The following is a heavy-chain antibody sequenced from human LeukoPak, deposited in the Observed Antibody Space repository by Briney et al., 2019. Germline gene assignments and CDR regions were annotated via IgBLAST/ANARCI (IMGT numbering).Heavy chain of an antibody. D-gene: IGHD2/OR15-2a*01. J-gene: IGHJ4*02. Sequence: GGSLRLSCAASGFTFSTYWMHWVRQAPGKGLVWVSRINSDGSSTTYADSVKGRFTISRDNSKNTLYLQMNSLRAEDTAVYYCARAFEYFARSTYYYFDYWGQGTLVTVSS. CDR3: ARAFEYFARSTYYYFDY. CDR2: INSDGSST. CDR1: GFTFSTYW. V-gene: IGHV3-74*01.